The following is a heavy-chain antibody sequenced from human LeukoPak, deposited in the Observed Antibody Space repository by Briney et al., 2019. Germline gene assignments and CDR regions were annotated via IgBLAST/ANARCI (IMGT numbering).Heavy chain of an antibody. J-gene: IGHJ4*02. D-gene: IGHD3-22*01. CDR3: ARFSQYFDTSSHYLDY. Sequence: PSETLSLTCTVSGGSINNYYWSWVRQPPGEGLEWIAYIFYNGGTNYNPSLETRVTISVDTSKNQFSLRLNSVSAADTAVYYCARFSQYFDTSSHYLDYWGQGILVTVSS. CDR2: IFYNGGT. CDR1: GGSINNYY. V-gene: IGHV4-59*08.